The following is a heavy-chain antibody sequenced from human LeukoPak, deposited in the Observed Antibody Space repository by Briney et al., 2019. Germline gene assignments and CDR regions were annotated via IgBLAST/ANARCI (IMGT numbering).Heavy chain of an antibody. CDR2: ISAYNGNT. CDR3: ARVTQTDYDFDY. V-gene: IGHV1-18*01. Sequence: ASVKVSCKASGYTFTSYGISWVRQAPGQGLEWMGWISAYNGNTDYAQKLQGRVTMTTDTSTSTAYMEMRSLRSDDTAVYYCARVTQTDYDFDYWGQGTLVTVSS. D-gene: IGHD4-17*01. CDR1: GYTFTSYG. J-gene: IGHJ4*02.